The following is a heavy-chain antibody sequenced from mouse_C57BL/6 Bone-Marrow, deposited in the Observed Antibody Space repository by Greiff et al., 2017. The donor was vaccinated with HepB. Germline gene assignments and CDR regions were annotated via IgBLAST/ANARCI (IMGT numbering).Heavy chain of an antibody. CDR1: GYTFTEYT. Sequence: QVQLQQSGAELVKPGASVKLSCKASGYTFTEYTIHWVKQRSGQGLEWIGWFYPGSGSIKYNENFKDKVTLTADKSSSTVYMELSRLTSEDSAVYFCARHAYGKPFDYWGQGTTLTVSS. V-gene: IGHV1-62-2*01. CDR3: ARHAYGKPFDY. J-gene: IGHJ2*01. CDR2: FYPGSGSI. D-gene: IGHD2-1*01.